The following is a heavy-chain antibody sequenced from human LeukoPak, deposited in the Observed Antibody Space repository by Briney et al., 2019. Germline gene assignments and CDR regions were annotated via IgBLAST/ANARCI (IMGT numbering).Heavy chain of an antibody. D-gene: IGHD3-22*01. CDR3: AKDKGGYFYYFDY. CDR1: GFTFSSYA. CDR2: ITNNGGST. Sequence: GGSLRLSCAASGFTFSSYAMHWVRQAPGKGLEYVSAITNNGGSTYYGNSVKGRFTISRDNAKNSLYLQMNSLRAEDMALYYCAKDKGGYFYYFDYWGQGTLVTVSS. V-gene: IGHV3-64*01. J-gene: IGHJ4*02.